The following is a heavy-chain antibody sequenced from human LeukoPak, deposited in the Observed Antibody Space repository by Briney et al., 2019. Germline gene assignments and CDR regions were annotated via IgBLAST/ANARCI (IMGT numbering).Heavy chain of an antibody. CDR1: GFTFSSYA. J-gene: IGHJ6*02. CDR2: ISYDGSNK. CDR3: ARGETVTNYYYYGMDV. Sequence: PGGSLRLSCAASGFTFSSYAMHWVRQAPGKGLERVAVISYDGSNKYYADSVKGRFTTSRDNSKNTLYLQMNSLRAEDTAVYYCARGETVTNYYYYGMDVWGQGTTVTVSS. D-gene: IGHD4-11*01. V-gene: IGHV3-30-3*01.